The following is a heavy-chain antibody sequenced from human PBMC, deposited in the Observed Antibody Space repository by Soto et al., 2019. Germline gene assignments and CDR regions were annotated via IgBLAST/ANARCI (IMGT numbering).Heavy chain of an antibody. Sequence: SGPTLVNPTQTLTLTCTFSGFSLSTSGVGVGWIRQPPGKALEWLALIYWDDDKRYSPSLKSRLTITKDTSKNQVVLTMTNMDPVDTATYYCAHRRLTFIPVIPDYYGSGSYWWFDPWGQGTLVTVSS. CDR1: GFSLSTSGVG. CDR3: AHRRLTFIPVIPDYYGSGSYWWFDP. CDR2: IYWDDDK. D-gene: IGHD3-10*01. V-gene: IGHV2-5*02. J-gene: IGHJ5*02.